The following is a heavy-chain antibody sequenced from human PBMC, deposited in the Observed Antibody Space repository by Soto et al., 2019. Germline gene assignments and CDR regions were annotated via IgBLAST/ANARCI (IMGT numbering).Heavy chain of an antibody. V-gene: IGHV3-23*01. D-gene: IGHD3-3*01. Sequence: EVQLLESGGGLVQPGGSLSLSCAASGFTFGSHAMIWFRQAPGKGLEWVSAISGSGGSAYYADSVKGRFTISRDNSINTLYLQMNSLRAEDTALYYCAKEPYSDFWSAYYYFDYWGQGTLVTVSS. J-gene: IGHJ4*02. CDR1: GFTFGSHA. CDR3: AKEPYSDFWSAYYYFDY. CDR2: ISGSGGSA.